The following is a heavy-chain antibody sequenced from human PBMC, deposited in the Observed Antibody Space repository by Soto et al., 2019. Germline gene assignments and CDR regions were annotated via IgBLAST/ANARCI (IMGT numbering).Heavy chain of an antibody. Sequence: GGSLRLSCAASGFTSSSYSMDWVRQAPGKGLEWVSSISSSSSYIYYADSVKGRFTISRDNAKNSLYLQMNSLRAEDTAVYYCARALSGSPVSWGQGTLVTVSS. CDR1: GFTSSSYS. V-gene: IGHV3-21*01. CDR2: ISSSSSYI. D-gene: IGHD1-26*01. CDR3: ARALSGSPVS. J-gene: IGHJ4*02.